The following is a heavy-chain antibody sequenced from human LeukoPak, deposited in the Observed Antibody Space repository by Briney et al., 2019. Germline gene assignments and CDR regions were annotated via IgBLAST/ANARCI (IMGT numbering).Heavy chain of an antibody. CDR3: ARRHGSGDWFDP. J-gene: IGHJ5*02. CDR1: GDSSSNYS. V-gene: IGHV4-59*08. CDR2: IYYSGST. Sequence: PSETLSLTCSVSGDSSSNYSWSRIRQPPGKGLEWIGYIYYSGSTNYNPSLKSRVTISVDTSKKELSLRLSSVTAADTAVYFCARRHGSGDWFDPWGQGTLVTVSS. D-gene: IGHD3-10*01.